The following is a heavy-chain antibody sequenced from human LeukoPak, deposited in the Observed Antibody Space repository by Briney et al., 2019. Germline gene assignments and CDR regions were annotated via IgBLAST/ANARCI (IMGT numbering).Heavy chain of an antibody. CDR2: IYHSGST. CDR1: GGSISSGGYY. D-gene: IGHD6-13*01. Sequence: SETLSLTCTVSGGSISSGGYYWSWIRQPPEKGLEWIGYIYHSGSTYYNPSLKSRVTISVDRSKNQFSLKLSSVTAADTAVYYCARSYSSSWYAGGGLDYWGQGTLVTVSS. CDR3: ARSYSSSWYAGGGLDY. V-gene: IGHV4-30-2*01. J-gene: IGHJ4*02.